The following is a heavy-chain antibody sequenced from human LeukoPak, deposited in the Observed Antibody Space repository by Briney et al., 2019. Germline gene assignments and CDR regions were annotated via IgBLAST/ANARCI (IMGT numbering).Heavy chain of an antibody. CDR1: GFTFSSYS. CDR2: ISSSSSYI. D-gene: IGHD3-10*01. J-gene: IGHJ3*02. CDR3: ARSERECHAFDI. V-gene: IGHV3-21*01. Sequence: GGSLRLSCAASGFTFSSYSMNWVRQAPGKGLEWVSSISSSSSYIYYADSVKGRFTISRDNAKNSLYLQMNSLRAEDTAVYYCARSERECHAFDIWGQGTVVTVSS.